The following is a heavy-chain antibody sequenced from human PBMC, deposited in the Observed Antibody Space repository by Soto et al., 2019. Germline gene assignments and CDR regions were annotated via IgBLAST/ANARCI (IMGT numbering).Heavy chain of an antibody. Sequence: ASVKVSCKASGYTFTGYYMHWVRQAPGQGLEWMGWINPNSGGTNYAQKFQGWVTMTRDTSISTAYMELSRLRSDDTAVYYCARDIGSGSYYPTYYYGMDVWGQGTTVTVSS. CDR3: ARDIGSGSYYPTYYYGMDV. D-gene: IGHD3-10*01. V-gene: IGHV1-2*04. CDR2: INPNSGGT. CDR1: GYTFTGYY. J-gene: IGHJ6*02.